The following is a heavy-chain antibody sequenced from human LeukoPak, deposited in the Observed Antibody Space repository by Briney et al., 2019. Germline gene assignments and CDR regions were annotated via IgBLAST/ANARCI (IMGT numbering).Heavy chain of an antibody. J-gene: IGHJ4*02. Sequence: SETLSLTCTVSRGSISNYYWSWIRQPAGKGLEWIGRIYTSGTTSYNPSLKSRVTISLDTSKNQFSLKLTSVTAADTAVYYCARGYVFVWAAAGYYFDYWGQGALVTVSS. CDR2: IYTSGTT. D-gene: IGHD6-13*01. CDR1: RGSISNYY. V-gene: IGHV4-4*07. CDR3: ARGYVFVWAAAGYYFDY.